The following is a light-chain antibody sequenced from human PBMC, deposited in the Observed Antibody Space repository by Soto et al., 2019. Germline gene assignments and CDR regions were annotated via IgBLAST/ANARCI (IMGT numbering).Light chain of an antibody. CDR3: QQYISYSWT. CDR1: QSISRW. CDR2: DAS. J-gene: IGKJ1*01. Sequence: DIQMTQSPSTLSASVGDRVTITCRASQSISRWVAWYQQKPGKAPKLLIYDASSLESGVPSRFSGSGSGTEFTLTISSLQPDDFATYYCQQYISYSWTFGQGTKVEIK. V-gene: IGKV1-5*01.